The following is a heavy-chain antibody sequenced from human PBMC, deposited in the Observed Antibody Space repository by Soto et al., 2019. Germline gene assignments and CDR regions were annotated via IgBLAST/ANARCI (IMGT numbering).Heavy chain of an antibody. CDR2: IKSKTDGGTT. Sequence: PGESLPLSCAASGFTFINAWMSWVRQAPGKGLEWVGRIKSKTDGGTTDYAAPVKGRFTISRDDSKNTLYLQMNSLKTEDTAVYCCTTDREYDSSGYYDYWGQGTLVTVS. D-gene: IGHD3-22*01. J-gene: IGHJ4*02. CDR3: TTDREYDSSGYYDY. CDR1: GFTFINAW. V-gene: IGHV3-15*01.